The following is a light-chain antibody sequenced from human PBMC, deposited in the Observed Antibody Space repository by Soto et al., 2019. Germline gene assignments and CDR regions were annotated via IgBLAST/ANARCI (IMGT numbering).Light chain of an antibody. V-gene: IGLV2-14*03. J-gene: IGLJ1*01. CDR2: DVS. CDR3: SSYTGSSTYV. Sequence: QSALTQPASVSGSPGQSITISCTGTSGDVVSYNYVSWYQQHPGKAPKLMIYDVSSRPSGVSSRFSGSKSDNTASLTISGLQAEDEADYYCSSYTGSSTYVFGTGTKVTVL. CDR1: SGDVVSYNY.